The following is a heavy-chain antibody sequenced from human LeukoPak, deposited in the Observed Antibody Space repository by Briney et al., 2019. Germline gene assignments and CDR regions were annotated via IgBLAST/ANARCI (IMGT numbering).Heavy chain of an antibody. CDR1: GYTFTSYY. J-gene: IGHJ6*02. CDR2: INPSGGST. D-gene: IGHD1-7*01. V-gene: IGHV1-46*01. CDR3: ARDLVVGTTYYYYGMDV. Sequence: GASVTVSCTASGYTFTSYYMHWVRQAPGQGLEWMGIINPSGGSTSYAQKFQGRVTMTRDTSTSTVYMELSSLRSEDTAVYYCARDLVVGTTYYYYGMDVWGQGTTVTVSS.